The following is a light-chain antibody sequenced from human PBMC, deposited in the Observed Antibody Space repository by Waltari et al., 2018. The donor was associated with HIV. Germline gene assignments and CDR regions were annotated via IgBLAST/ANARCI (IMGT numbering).Light chain of an antibody. CDR3: QQYNNWPPWT. J-gene: IGKJ1*01. Sequence: EIVMTQSPATLSVSPGESATLSCRARQSVGSNLAWYRQKPGQAPRLLIYYASTRATGIPARFSGNGSGTEVTLTISSLLSEDFAVYYGQQYNNWPPWTFGQGTKVEIK. CDR1: QSVGSN. V-gene: IGKV3-15*01. CDR2: YAS.